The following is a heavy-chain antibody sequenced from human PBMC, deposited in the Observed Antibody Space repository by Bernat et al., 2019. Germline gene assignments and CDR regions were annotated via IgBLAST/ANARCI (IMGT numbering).Heavy chain of an antibody. J-gene: IGHJ4*02. CDR2: INHSGIA. D-gene: IGHD2/OR15-2a*01. CDR1: GESFSGFY. V-gene: IGHV4-34*01. CDR3: ARRIQKVPLDY. Sequence: QVQLKQWGAGLLKPSGTLSLTCAVYGESFSGFYWSWIRQPPGSGLEWIGEINHSGIANYNPALKSRVTISVDTSKNQISLKLSSVTAADTAVYYCARRIQKVPLDYWGQGTLVTVSS.